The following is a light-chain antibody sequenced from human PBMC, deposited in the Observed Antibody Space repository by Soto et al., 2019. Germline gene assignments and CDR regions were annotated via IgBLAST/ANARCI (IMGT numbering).Light chain of an antibody. CDR2: DSS. J-gene: IGKJ4*01. Sequence: DIQMTQSPSSLSASVGDRVTITCQASQDISNYLSWYQQRPGKAPKLLIYDSSNLETGVPSRFSGAGSGTHFTFTISSLQPEDIATYYCQQSDSLPLTFGGGTKVDIK. CDR1: QDISNY. V-gene: IGKV1-33*01. CDR3: QQSDSLPLT.